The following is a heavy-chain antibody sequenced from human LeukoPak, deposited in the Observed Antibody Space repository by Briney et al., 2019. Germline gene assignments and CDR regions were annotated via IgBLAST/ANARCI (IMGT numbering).Heavy chain of an antibody. CDR3: ARVGIAVAGAFDC. D-gene: IGHD6-19*01. J-gene: IGHJ4*02. CDR2: ISYDGSNK. CDR1: GFTFSSYA. V-gene: IGHV3-30-3*01. Sequence: PGGSLRLSCAASGFTFSSYAMHRVRQAPGKGLEWVAVISYDGSNKYYADSVKGRFTISRDNSKNTLYLQMNSLRAEDTAVYYCARVGIAVAGAFDCWGQGTLVTVSS.